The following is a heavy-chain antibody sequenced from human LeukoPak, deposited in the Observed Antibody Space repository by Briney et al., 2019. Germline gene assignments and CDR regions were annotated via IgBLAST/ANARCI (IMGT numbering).Heavy chain of an antibody. CDR1: GFTFTSFA. CDR2: ISGNGVGT. J-gene: IGHJ4*01. Sequence: PGGSLRLSCAAAGFTFTSFAISWVRQAPGKGLEWVSTISGNGVGTNYADSVRGRFTISRDTSKSTLYLQMNSLRAEDTALYYCAKDGPRINYDEGGYQGFSDYWGHGTLVTVST. V-gene: IGHV3-23*01. D-gene: IGHD3-16*01. CDR3: AKDGPRINYDEGGYQGFSDY.